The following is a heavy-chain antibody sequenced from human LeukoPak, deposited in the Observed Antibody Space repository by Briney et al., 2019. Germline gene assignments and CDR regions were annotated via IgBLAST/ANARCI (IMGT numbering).Heavy chain of an antibody. V-gene: IGHV3-9*01. CDR1: GFTFDDYA. D-gene: IGHD3-10*01. J-gene: IGHJ3*02. CDR3: AKGTGSYIHDAFDI. Sequence: LGGSLRLSCAASGFTFDDYAMHWVRQAPGKGLEWVSGISWNSGSIGYADSVKGRFTISRDNAKNSLYLQMNSLRAEDTALYYCAKGTGSYIHDAFDIWGQGTMVTVSS. CDR2: ISWNSGSI.